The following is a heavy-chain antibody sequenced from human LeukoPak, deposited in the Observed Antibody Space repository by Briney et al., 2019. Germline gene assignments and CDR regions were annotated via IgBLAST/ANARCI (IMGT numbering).Heavy chain of an antibody. Sequence: GGSLRLSCAASGFTFSSYGMNWVRQAPGKGLEWVSYIRSSGSPIYYADSVKGRFTISRDNAKNSVYLQMNSLRDEDTAVYYCVRDHDALDYWGQGTLVTVSS. V-gene: IGHV3-48*02. D-gene: IGHD1-1*01. J-gene: IGHJ4*02. CDR3: VRDHDALDY. CDR2: IRSSGSPI. CDR1: GFTFSSYG.